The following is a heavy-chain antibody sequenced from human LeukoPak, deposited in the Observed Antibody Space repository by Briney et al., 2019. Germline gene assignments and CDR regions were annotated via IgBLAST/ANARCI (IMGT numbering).Heavy chain of an antibody. CDR2: ISYDGRKT. D-gene: IGHD2-8*01. J-gene: IGHJ4*02. V-gene: IGHV3-30*18. Sequence: GGSLRLSCAVSGFTFSNHGMHWVRQAPGKGLEWVAVISYDGRKTYYADSVKGRFTISRDNSKNTFYLQMNSLRAEDTAAYYCAKEYTNAMDYFDYWGQGTLVTVSS. CDR3: AKEYTNAMDYFDY. CDR1: GFTFSNHG.